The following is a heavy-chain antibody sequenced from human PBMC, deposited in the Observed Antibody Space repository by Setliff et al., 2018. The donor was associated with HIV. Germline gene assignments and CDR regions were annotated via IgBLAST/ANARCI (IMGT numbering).Heavy chain of an antibody. CDR2: ISYSGST. J-gene: IGHJ4*02. D-gene: IGHD2-21*01. Sequence: PSETLSLTCNVSGGSFSNSYYFWGWIRQPPGKGLEWIGSISYSGSTYYNPSLKSRVTMSVDTSKNQFSLKLSSVTAADTAVYFCARVHLYDATAYYSSFESWGPGILVTVSS. V-gene: IGHV4-39*01. CDR3: ARVHLYDATAYYSSFES. CDR1: GGSFSNSYYF.